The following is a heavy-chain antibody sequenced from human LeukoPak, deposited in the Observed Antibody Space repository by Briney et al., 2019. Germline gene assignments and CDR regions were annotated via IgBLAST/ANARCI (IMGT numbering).Heavy chain of an antibody. J-gene: IGHJ6*04. CDR1: GFTFSSYS. Sequence: GGSLRLSCAASGFTFSSYSMQWVRQTPGKGLEWVGIMSNSGENTFYGEAVKGRFTISRDNSQNTLYLQMNSLRAEDTAVYYCAELGITMIGGVWGKGTTVTVSS. D-gene: IGHD3-10*02. CDR3: AELGITMIGGV. V-gene: IGHV3-33*05. CDR2: MSNSGENT.